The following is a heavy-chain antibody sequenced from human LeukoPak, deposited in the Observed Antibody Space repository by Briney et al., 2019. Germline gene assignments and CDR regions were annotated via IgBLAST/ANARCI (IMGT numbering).Heavy chain of an antibody. V-gene: IGHV4-59*01. CDR2: VYYSGNT. CDR3: ARAAGLEWFPIQRFDP. Sequence: SETLSLTCTVSGGSMSSYYWSWIRQPPGKGLEWIGYVYYSGNTNYNPSLKSRVTISVDTSKNQFSLKLSSVTAADTAVYYCARAAGLEWFPIQRFDPWGQGTLVTVSS. CDR1: GGSMSSYY. J-gene: IGHJ5*02. D-gene: IGHD3-3*01.